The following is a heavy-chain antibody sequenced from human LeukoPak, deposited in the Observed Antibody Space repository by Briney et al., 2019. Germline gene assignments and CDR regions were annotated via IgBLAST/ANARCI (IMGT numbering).Heavy chain of an antibody. CDR2: ISYDGSNK. J-gene: IGHJ4*02. CDR3: AKDKLGMEYYFDY. D-gene: IGHD7-27*01. CDR1: GFTFSSYG. Sequence: GRSLRLSCAASGFTFSSYGMHWVRQAPGKELEWVAVISYDGSNKYYADSVEGRFTISRDNSKNTLYLQMNSLRAEDTAVYYCAKDKLGMEYYFDYWGQGTLVTVSS. V-gene: IGHV3-30*18.